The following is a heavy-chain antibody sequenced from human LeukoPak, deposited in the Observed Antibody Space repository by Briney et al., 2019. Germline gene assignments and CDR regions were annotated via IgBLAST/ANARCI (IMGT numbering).Heavy chain of an antibody. V-gene: IGHV3-48*03. CDR3: ARVKGSGWYEVDY. Sequence: GGSLRLSCAASGFTFSSYEMNWVRQAPGKRLEWVSYISSGGTTLYYADSVKGRFTISRDNVKNSLYLQMNSLSAEDTGVYYCARVKGSGWYEVDYWGQGTLVTVSS. D-gene: IGHD6-19*01. J-gene: IGHJ4*02. CDR1: GFTFSSYE. CDR2: ISSGGTTL.